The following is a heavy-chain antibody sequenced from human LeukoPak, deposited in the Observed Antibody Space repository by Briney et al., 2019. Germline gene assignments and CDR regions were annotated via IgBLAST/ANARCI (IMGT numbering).Heavy chain of an antibody. Sequence: QTGGPLRLSCSASVFTCSDYRMSWVRRAPAQGLERVAKINQDGREQHSVAAVKGRFTPSRDNAKKSLFMQLDSLGAEDTAVYNCTGGALDYWGQGALVTVSS. V-gene: IGHV3-7*04. CDR3: TGGALDY. CDR2: INQDGREQ. CDR1: VFTCSDYR. J-gene: IGHJ4*02.